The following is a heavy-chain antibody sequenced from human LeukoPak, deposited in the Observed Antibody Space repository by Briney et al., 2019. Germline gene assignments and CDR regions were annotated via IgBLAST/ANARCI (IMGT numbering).Heavy chain of an antibody. Sequence: SETLSLTCTVSGGSISSYYWSWIRQPPGKGLEWIGYIYYSGSTNYNPSLKSRVTISVDTSKNQFSLKLSSVTAADTAVYYCARGQDGYNLSYYYYYYMDVWGKGTTVTVSS. CDR3: ARGQDGYNLSYYYYYYMDV. J-gene: IGHJ6*03. D-gene: IGHD5-24*01. V-gene: IGHV4-59*01. CDR2: IYYSGST. CDR1: GGSISSYY.